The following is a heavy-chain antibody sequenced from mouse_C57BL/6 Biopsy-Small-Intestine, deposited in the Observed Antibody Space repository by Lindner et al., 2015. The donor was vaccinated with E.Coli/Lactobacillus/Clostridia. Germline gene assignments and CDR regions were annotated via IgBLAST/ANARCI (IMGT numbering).Heavy chain of an antibody. CDR3: ARSGYGSRYGYFDV. CDR1: GYAFSSYW. Sequence: VQLQESGAELVKPGASVKISCKASGYAFSSYWMNWVTQRPGKGLEWIGQIYPGDGDTNYNGKFKGEATLTADKSSSTAYMQLSSLTSEDSAVYFCARSGYGSRYGYFDVWGTGTTVTVSS. CDR2: IYPGDGDT. V-gene: IGHV1-80*01. D-gene: IGHD1-1*01. J-gene: IGHJ1*03.